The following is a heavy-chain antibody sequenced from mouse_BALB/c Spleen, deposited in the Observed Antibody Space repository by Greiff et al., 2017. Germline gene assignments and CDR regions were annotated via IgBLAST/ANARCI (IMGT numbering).Heavy chain of an antibody. J-gene: IGHJ2*01. CDR2: INPSTGYT. D-gene: IGHD2-4*01. Sequence: VQLQQSGAELAKPGASVKMSCKASGYTFTSYWMHWVKQRPGQGLEWIGYINPSTGYTEYNQKFKDKATLTADKSSSTAYMQLSSLTSEDSAVYYCARSNYEYEYYFDYWGQGTTLTVSS. CDR3: ARSNYEYEYYFDY. V-gene: IGHV1-7*01. CDR1: GYTFTSYW.